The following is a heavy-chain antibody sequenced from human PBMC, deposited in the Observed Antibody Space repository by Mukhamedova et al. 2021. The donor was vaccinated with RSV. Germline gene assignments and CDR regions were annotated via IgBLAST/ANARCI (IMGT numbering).Heavy chain of an antibody. Sequence: NNWIGWVRQMPGKGLEWMGIIFPGDSDTRYSPSFQGQVTISADESTATAHLQWNSLKPADIAIDDCARLKGDENPGFFDFWGQG. D-gene: IGHD1-14*01. CDR1: NNW. V-gene: IGHV5-51*01. J-gene: IGHJ4*02. CDR2: IFPGDSDT. CDR3: ARLKGDENPGFFDF.